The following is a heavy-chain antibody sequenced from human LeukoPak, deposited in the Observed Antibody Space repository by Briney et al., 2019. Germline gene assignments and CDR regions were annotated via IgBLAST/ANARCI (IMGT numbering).Heavy chain of an antibody. V-gene: IGHV3-33*08. Sequence: GGSLRLSCAASGFTFSTYDMHWVRQAPGKGLEWVAVTWYDGSNRYYADSVKGRFTISRDNSKNTLYLQMNSLRAEDTAVYYCARVIGPTSPFDYWGQGTLVTVSS. D-gene: IGHD2/OR15-2a*01. J-gene: IGHJ4*02. CDR1: GFTFSTYD. CDR2: TWYDGSNR. CDR3: ARVIGPTSPFDY.